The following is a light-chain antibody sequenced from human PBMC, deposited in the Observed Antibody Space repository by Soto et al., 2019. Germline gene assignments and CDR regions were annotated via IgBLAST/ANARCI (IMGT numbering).Light chain of an antibody. V-gene: IGLV2-14*01. CDR2: DVS. CDR1: SSVVGGYNY. J-gene: IGLJ1*01. Sequence: QSVLTQVASVSESPGQSITISCTGTSSVVGGYNYVSWYQQHPGKAPKLMIYDVSSRPSGVSNRFSGSKSGNTASLTISGLQAEDEADYYCSSYIGSSSYVFGTGTKVTVL. CDR3: SSYIGSSSYV.